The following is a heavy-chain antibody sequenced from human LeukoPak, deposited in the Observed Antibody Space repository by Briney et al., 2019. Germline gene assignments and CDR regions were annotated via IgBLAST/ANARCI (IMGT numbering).Heavy chain of an antibody. J-gene: IGHJ4*02. V-gene: IGHV3-30*04. CDR3: ASDTSFAVGATLDF. Sequence: GSLRLSCAASGFTFSSYAMHWVRQAPGKGLEWVAVVSYDGSNKYYANSVKGRFTISRDKSKNTLHLQMNSLRAEDTAIYYCASDTSFAVGATLDFWGQGTLVTVSS. CDR1: GFTFSSYA. D-gene: IGHD1-26*01. CDR2: VSYDGSNK.